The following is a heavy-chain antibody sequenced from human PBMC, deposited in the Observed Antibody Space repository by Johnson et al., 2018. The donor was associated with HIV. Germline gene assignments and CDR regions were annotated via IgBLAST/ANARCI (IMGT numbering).Heavy chain of an antibody. Sequence: MLLVESGGGLVKPGGSLRLSCAASEFTLSNAWMSWVRQVPGKGLEWVGRIKRKSDGGTTEYAAPVKGRFSISRDDSKNTLYLQMNSLKTEDTAVYYCTTMRLGSSSWRYDAFDIWGQGTMVTVSS. V-gene: IGHV3-15*01. D-gene: IGHD6-13*01. CDR3: TTMRLGSSSWRYDAFDI. CDR1: EFTLSNAW. CDR2: IKRKSDGGTT. J-gene: IGHJ3*02.